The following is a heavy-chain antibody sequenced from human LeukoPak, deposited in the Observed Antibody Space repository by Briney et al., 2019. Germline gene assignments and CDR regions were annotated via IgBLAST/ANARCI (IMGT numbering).Heavy chain of an antibody. D-gene: IGHD3-22*01. J-gene: IGHJ4*02. CDR1: GFIFNNYG. V-gene: IGHV3-23*01. Sequence: PGGSLRLSCAASGFIFNNYGLVWVRQAPGKGLEWVSAISNDGGGTTYADFVKGRFGVSRDNSKNTLFLQMNSLRAEDTALYYCAKGSSGYFFDLWGQGTLVTVSS. CDR2: ISNDGGGT. CDR3: AKGSSGYFFDL.